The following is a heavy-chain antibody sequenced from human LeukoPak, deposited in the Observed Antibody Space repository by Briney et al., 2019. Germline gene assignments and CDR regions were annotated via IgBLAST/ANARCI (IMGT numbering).Heavy chain of an antibody. CDR2: IYSGGNT. Sequence: GGSLRLSCAASGFTVSSNYMTWVRQAPGKGLEWVSVIYSGGNTYYADSVKGRFTISRDNSKNTLHLQMNSLRAEDTAVYYCARRLSGGGWYTPGLGYFDLWGRGTLVTVSS. D-gene: IGHD6-19*01. V-gene: IGHV3-53*01. CDR1: GFTVSSNY. CDR3: ARRLSGGGWYTPGLGYFDL. J-gene: IGHJ2*01.